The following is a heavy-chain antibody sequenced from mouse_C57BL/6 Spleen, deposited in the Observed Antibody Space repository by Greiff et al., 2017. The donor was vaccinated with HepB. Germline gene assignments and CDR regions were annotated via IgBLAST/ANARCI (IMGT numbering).Heavy chain of an antibody. CDR3: ARGSTMVTTGFAY. D-gene: IGHD2-2*01. J-gene: IGHJ3*01. Sequence: QVQLKESGAELVRPGTSVKVSCKASGYAFTNYLIEWVKQRPGQGLEWIGVINPGSGGTNYNEKFKGKATLTADKSSSTAYMQLSSLTSEDSAVYFCARGSTMVTTGFAYWGQGTLVTVSA. CDR2: INPGSGGT. CDR1: GYAFTNYL. V-gene: IGHV1-54*01.